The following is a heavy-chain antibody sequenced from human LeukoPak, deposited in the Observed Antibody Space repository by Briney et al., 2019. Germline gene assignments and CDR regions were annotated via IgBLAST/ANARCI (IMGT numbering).Heavy chain of an antibody. Sequence: AGSLRLSCAASGFTFSSYSMNWVRQAPGKGLEWVSYISSSSSTIYYAASVKGRFTVTRDNAKISLYLQMSGLRAEDTAVYYCARDRYNWNDGYYYYYMDVRGKGTTVTVSS. J-gene: IGHJ6*03. D-gene: IGHD1-1*01. CDR3: ARDRYNWNDGYYYYYMDV. CDR2: ISSSSSTI. CDR1: GFTFSSYS. V-gene: IGHV3-48*04.